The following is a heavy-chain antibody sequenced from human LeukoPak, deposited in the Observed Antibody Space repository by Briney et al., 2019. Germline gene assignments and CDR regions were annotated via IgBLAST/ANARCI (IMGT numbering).Heavy chain of an antibody. D-gene: IGHD5-18*01. Sequence: PGGSLRLSCAASGFTFSTYTITWVRQAPGKGLEWVSSISSSSSYIYYADSMKGRFAISRDNAKNSLYLQMNSLRAEDTAVYYCVGGSGMVRPSDYWGQGTLVTVSS. V-gene: IGHV3-21*01. CDR1: GFTFSTYT. CDR3: VGGSGMVRPSDY. CDR2: ISSSSSYI. J-gene: IGHJ4*02.